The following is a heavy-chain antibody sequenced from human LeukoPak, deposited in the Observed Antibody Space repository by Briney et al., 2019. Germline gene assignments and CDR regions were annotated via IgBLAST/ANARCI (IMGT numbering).Heavy chain of an antibody. D-gene: IGHD2/OR15-2a*01. CDR1: GGSISSYY. Sequence: SETLSLTCTVSGGSISSYYWGWIRQPPGKGLEWIGYIYYSGSTNYNPSLKSRVTISVDTSKNQFSLKLTSVTTADTAVYYCARAGTLRYDFDYWGQGTLVTVSS. J-gene: IGHJ4*02. CDR2: IYYSGST. CDR3: ARAGTLRYDFDY. V-gene: IGHV4-59*01.